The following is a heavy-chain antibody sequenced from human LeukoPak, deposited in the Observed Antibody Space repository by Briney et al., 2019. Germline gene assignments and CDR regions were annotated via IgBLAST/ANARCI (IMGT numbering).Heavy chain of an antibody. V-gene: IGHV3-21*04. CDR2: ISSSSGYI. CDR3: ARVGEGAAKD. D-gene: IGHD1-26*01. J-gene: IGHJ4*02. Sequence: GGSLRLSCAASGFTFNSYSMNWVRQTPGKGLEWVSSISSSSGYINYADSVKGRFTISSDNSKNTLYLQMNSLRVEDTAVYYCARVGEGAAKDWGQGTLVTVSS. CDR1: GFTFNSYS.